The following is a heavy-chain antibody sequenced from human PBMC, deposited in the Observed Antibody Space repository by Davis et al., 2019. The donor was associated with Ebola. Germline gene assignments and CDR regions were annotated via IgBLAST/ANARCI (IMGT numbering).Heavy chain of an antibody. Sequence: GESLKISCAASGFTFSSYAMSWVRQAPGKGLEWVSAISGSGGSTYYADSVKGRFTISRDNSKNTLYLQMNSLRAEDTAVYYCAREGNYGDIGYWGQGTLVTVSS. D-gene: IGHD4-17*01. CDR1: GFTFSSYA. J-gene: IGHJ4*02. CDR3: AREGNYGDIGY. CDR2: ISGSGGST. V-gene: IGHV3-23*01.